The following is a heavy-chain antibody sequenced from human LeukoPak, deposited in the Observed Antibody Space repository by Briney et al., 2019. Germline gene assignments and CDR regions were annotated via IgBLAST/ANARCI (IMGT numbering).Heavy chain of an antibody. J-gene: IGHJ4*02. CDR3: ARDAAIYDSSAYYCLW. CDR2: IIPIFGKA. V-gene: IGHV1-69*01. CDR1: GGTFSSYA. Sequence: GSSVKVSCKASGGTFSSYAISWVRQAPGQGLEWMGGIIPIFGKANYAQKFQGRVTITADESSSTAYMELSSLRSEDTAVYYCARDAAIYDSSAYYCLWWGQRTLVTVSS. D-gene: IGHD3-22*01.